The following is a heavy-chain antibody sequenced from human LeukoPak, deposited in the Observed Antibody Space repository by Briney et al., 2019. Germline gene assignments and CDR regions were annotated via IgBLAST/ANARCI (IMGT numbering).Heavy chain of an antibody. CDR1: GFTFSGSA. V-gene: IGHV3-73*01. Sequence: PGGSLRLSCAASGFTFSGSAMHWVRQASGKGLEWVGRIRSKANSYATAYAASVKGRFTISRDDSKNTAYLQMNSLKTEDTAVYYCARGTRGRIAAAGLSPKHNWFDPWGQGTLVTVSS. J-gene: IGHJ5*02. CDR3: ARGTRGRIAAAGLSPKHNWFDP. CDR2: IRSKANSYAT. D-gene: IGHD6-13*01.